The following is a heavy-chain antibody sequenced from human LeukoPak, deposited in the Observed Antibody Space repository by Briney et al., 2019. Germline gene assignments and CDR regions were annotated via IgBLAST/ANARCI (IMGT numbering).Heavy chain of an antibody. CDR3: ARGDYYDSSGYLYYYYYGMDV. J-gene: IGHJ6*02. V-gene: IGHV1-69*04. D-gene: IGHD3-22*01. CDR2: IIRILGIA. CDR1: GGTFSRYA. Sequence: GPSVKVSCKASGGTFSRYAISWVRQAPGQGLEWKGRIIRILGIANYARKFQGRVTITADKSTSTAYMELSSLRTEDTAVYYCARGDYYDSSGYLYYYYYGMDVWGQGTTVTVSS.